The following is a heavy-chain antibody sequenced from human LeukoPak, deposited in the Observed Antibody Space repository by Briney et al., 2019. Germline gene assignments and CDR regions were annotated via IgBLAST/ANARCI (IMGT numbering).Heavy chain of an antibody. Sequence: SQTLSLTCTVSGGSISSYYWSWIRQPPGKGLEWIGYIYYSGSTDSNPSLKSRVTISVDTSKNQISLKLSSVTAADTAVYYCARTYCRGGSCHFDYWGQGTLVTVSS. CDR3: ARTYCRGGSCHFDY. CDR1: GGSISSYY. V-gene: IGHV4-59*01. CDR2: IYYSGST. D-gene: IGHD2-15*01. J-gene: IGHJ4*02.